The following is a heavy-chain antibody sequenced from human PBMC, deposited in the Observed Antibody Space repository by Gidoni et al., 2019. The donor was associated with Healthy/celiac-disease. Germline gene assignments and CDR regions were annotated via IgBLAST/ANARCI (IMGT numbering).Heavy chain of an antibody. CDR3: ARDGEYSSGWPYWYFDL. Sequence: QVQLVQSGAEVKKPGSSVKVSCKASGGTFSSYAISWVRQAPGQGLEWMGGIIPIFGTANDAQKFQGRGTITADESTSTAYMELSSLRSEDTAVYYCARDGEYSSGWPYWYFDLWGRGTLVTVSS. CDR1: GGTFSSYA. V-gene: IGHV1-69*01. D-gene: IGHD6-19*01. J-gene: IGHJ2*01. CDR2: IIPIFGTA.